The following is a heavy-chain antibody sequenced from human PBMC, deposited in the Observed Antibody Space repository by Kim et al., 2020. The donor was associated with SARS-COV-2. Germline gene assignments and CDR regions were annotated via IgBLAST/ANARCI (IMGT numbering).Heavy chain of an antibody. CDR1: GGSISSAAFY. D-gene: IGHD2-21*01. Sequence: SETLSLTCTVSGGSISSAAFYWSWVRQHPGKGLEWIGYIYFTGGTYFNPSLRSRLTMSVDSSKNQFSLNLNSVTAADAAVYYCARTPSGDPYGWFDSWG. CDR2: IYFTGGT. V-gene: IGHV4-31*03. CDR3: ARTPSGDPYGWFDS. J-gene: IGHJ5*01.